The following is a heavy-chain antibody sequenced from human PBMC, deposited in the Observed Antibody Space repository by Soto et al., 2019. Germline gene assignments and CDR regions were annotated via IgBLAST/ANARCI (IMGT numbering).Heavy chain of an antibody. Sequence: SVKVSCKASGGTFSSYAISWVRQAPGQGLEWMGGIIPIFGTANYAQKFQGRVTITADESTSTAYMELRSLRSEDTAVYYCARDPGASRNLTSDGMDVWGPGTLVTVYS. J-gene: IGHJ6*02. D-gene: IGHD1-26*01. CDR1: GGTFSSYA. V-gene: IGHV1-69*13. CDR3: ARDPGASRNLTSDGMDV. CDR2: IIPIFGTA.